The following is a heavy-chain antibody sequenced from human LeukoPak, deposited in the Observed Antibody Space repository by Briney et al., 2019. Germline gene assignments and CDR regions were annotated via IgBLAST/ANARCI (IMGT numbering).Heavy chain of an antibody. V-gene: IGHV1-24*01. Sequence: GASVKVSCKISGYTLTELSLHWVRQAPGKGLEWMGGIDPEGGETFYAQMLQGRVTMTEDKSTDTAYMELSSLICEDTAVYYCATDPNPHTSGSRLDSWGQGTLVTVSS. CDR3: ATDPNPHTSGSRLDS. J-gene: IGHJ5*01. CDR1: GYTLTELS. D-gene: IGHD3-22*01. CDR2: IDPEGGET.